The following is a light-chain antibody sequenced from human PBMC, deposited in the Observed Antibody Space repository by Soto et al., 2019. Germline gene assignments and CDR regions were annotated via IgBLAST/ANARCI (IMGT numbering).Light chain of an antibody. J-gene: IGKJ5*01. CDR2: DAS. CDR3: QQYNSYPGIT. V-gene: IGKV3-11*01. Sequence: EIVLTQSPGTLSLSPGERATLSCRASQSVRRYLAWYQQKPGQAPRLLIYDASTRATGIPARFSGSGSETDFTLTITSLEPEDFATYYCQQYNSYPGITFGQGTRLEIK. CDR1: QSVRRY.